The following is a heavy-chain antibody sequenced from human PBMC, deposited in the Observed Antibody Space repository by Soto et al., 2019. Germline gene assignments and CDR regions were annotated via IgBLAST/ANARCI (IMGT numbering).Heavy chain of an antibody. CDR2: INHSGST. J-gene: IGHJ5*02. V-gene: IGHV4-34*01. CDR3: AGAGWSWNWFDP. CDR1: GGSFTDYY. D-gene: IGHD3-10*01. Sequence: SETLSLTCAVYGGSFTDYYWSWIRQPPGKGLEWIAEINHSGSTNYNPSLKSRVTISVDTSKNQFSLKLSSVTAADTAVYYCAGAGWSWNWFDPWGQGTLVTVSS.